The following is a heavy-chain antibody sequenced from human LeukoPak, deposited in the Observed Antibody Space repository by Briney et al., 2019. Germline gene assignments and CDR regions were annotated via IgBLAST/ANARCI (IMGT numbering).Heavy chain of an antibody. D-gene: IGHD3-22*01. Sequence: SETLSLTCTVSGGSFSSYYWSWIRQPPGKGLEWIARIYTSGSTNYNPYLTSRVTMSVDTSKNQFSLKLSSVTAADTAVYYCARDPGGYDSSGYYYEENYFDYWGQGNLVTVSS. CDR3: ARDPGGYDSSGYYYEENYFDY. CDR2: IYTSGST. V-gene: IGHV4-4*07. J-gene: IGHJ4*02. CDR1: GGSFSSYY.